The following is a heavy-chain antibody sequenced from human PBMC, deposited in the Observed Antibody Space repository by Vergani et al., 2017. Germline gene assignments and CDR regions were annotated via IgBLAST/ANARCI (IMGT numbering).Heavy chain of an antibody. D-gene: IGHD6-19*01. V-gene: IGHV3-23*04. Sequence: VQLVESGGGVVQPGRSLRLSCAASGFTFSSYAMRWVRQAPGKGLEWVSAISGSGGSTYYADSVKGRFTISRDNSKNTLYLQMNSLRAEDTAVYYCAKDLEQQWLVEFGNACDIWGQGTMVTVSS. CDR3: AKDLEQQWLVEFGNACDI. CDR2: ISGSGGST. J-gene: IGHJ3*02. CDR1: GFTFSSYA.